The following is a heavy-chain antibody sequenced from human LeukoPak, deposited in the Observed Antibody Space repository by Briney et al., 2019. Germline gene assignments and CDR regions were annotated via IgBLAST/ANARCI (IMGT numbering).Heavy chain of an antibody. CDR3: AREILRYFDWLPSSDGMDV. D-gene: IGHD3-9*01. CDR2: MNPNSGNT. V-gene: IGHV1-8*01. J-gene: IGHJ6*02. CDR1: GYTFTSYD. Sequence: ASVKVSCKASGYTFTSYDINWVRQATGQGLEWMGWMNPNSGNTGYAQKFQGRVTMTRNTSISTAYMELSSLRSEDTAVYYCAREILRYFDWLPSSDGMDVWGQGTTVTVSS.